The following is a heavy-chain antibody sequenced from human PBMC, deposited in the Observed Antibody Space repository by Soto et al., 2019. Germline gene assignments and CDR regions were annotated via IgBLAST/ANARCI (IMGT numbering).Heavy chain of an antibody. CDR2: INQDGSEK. J-gene: IGHJ5*02. V-gene: IGHV3-7*01. CDR3: SRSLDA. Sequence: GGSLRLSCAASGFTFNTYWMDWVRQTPGKGLEWVANINQDGSEKNYVDSVKGRFTIYRDNAKNSLYLQMSSLTAEDSALYYCSRSLDAWGQGTLVTVSS. CDR1: GFTFNTYW.